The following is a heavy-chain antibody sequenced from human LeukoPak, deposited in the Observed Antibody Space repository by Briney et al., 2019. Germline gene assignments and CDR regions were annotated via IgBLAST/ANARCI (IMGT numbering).Heavy chain of an antibody. CDR1: GYSISSGYY. CDR2: IYHSGST. J-gene: IGHJ5*02. Sequence: SETLSLTCTVSGYSISSGYYWGWIRQPPGQGLEWIGSIYHSGSTYYNPSLKSRVTISVDTSKNQFSLKLSSVTAADTAVYYCARGGMITFGAINWFDPWGQGTQVTVSS. CDR3: ARGGMITFGAINWFDP. V-gene: IGHV4-38-2*02. D-gene: IGHD3-16*01.